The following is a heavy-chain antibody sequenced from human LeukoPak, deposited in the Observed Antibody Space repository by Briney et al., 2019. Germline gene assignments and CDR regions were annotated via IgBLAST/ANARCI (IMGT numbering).Heavy chain of an antibody. CDR2: THYSGIT. CDR3: ARARAYSSSWNYFDY. D-gene: IGHD6-13*01. Sequence: SETLSLTCTVSGGSISSGDYYWSWIRQPPGKGLEWIGHTHYSGITYYSPSLKSRLTISVDTSKNQFSLKLSSVTAADTAVYHCARARAYSSSWNYFDYWGQGTLVTVSS. V-gene: IGHV4-30-4*08. J-gene: IGHJ4*02. CDR1: GGSISSGDYY.